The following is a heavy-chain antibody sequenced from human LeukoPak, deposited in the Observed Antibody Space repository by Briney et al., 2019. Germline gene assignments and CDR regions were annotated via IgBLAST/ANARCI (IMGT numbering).Heavy chain of an antibody. CDR3: ARSTPLWWFDP. CDR2: ISSSGSTI. Sequence: GGSLRLSCAASGFTFSDYYMSWIRQAPGKGLEWVSYISSSGSTIYYADSVKGRFTIPRDNAKNSLYLQMNSLRAEDTAVYYCARSTPLWWFDPWGQGTLVTVSS. J-gene: IGHJ5*02. D-gene: IGHD2-21*01. V-gene: IGHV3-11*01. CDR1: GFTFSDYY.